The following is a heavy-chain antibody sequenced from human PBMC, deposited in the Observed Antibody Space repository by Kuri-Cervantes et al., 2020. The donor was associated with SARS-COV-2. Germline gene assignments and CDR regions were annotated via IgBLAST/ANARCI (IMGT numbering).Heavy chain of an antibody. CDR2: ISWDGGST. D-gene: IGHD3-10*01. CDR3: AKDGLLWFGEYSGGYFDY. Sequence: GESLKISCAASGFTFDDYTMHWVRQAPGKGLEWVSLISWDGGSTYYADSVKGRFTISRDNSKNSLYLQMNSLRTEDTALYYCAKDGLLWFGEYSGGYFDYWGRGTLVTVSS. V-gene: IGHV3-43*01. CDR1: GFTFDDYT. J-gene: IGHJ4*02.